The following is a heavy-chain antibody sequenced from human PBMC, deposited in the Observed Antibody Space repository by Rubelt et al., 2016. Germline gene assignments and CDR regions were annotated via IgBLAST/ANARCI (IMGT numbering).Heavy chain of an antibody. CDR3: ARVSSGWMYYFDY. CDR2: IYFSGRT. CDR1: GGSISTYY. J-gene: IGHJ4*02. V-gene: IGHV4-59*12. D-gene: IGHD6-19*01. Sequence: QVQLQESGPGLVKPSETLSLTCSVSGGSISTYYWSWVRQSPGKGLEWIGYIYFSGRTDYNPSLKSRVTISVDTSKNQFSLKLSAVTAADTAVYYCARVSSGWMYYFDYWGQGTLVTVSS.